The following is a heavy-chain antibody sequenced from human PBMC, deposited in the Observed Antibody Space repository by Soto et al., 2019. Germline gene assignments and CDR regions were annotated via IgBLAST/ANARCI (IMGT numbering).Heavy chain of an antibody. CDR2: IKSKTDGGTT. J-gene: IGHJ4*02. CDR1: GFTFSNAW. D-gene: IGHD3-3*01. CDR3: TTDPLLTYYDFWSGYTTDY. Sequence: GGSLRLSCAASGFTFSNAWMSWVRQAPGKGLGWVGRIKSKTDGGTTDYAAPVKGRFTISRDDSKNTLYLQMNSLKTEDTAVYYCTTDPLLTYYDFWSGYTTDYWGQGTLVTVSS. V-gene: IGHV3-15*01.